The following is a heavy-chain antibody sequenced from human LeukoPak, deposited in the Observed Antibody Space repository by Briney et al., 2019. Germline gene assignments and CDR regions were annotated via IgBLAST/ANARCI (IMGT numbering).Heavy chain of an antibody. CDR2: ISSSGSTI. J-gene: IGHJ4*02. CDR3: ARGYDYVWGSYRKGFDY. D-gene: IGHD3-16*02. CDR1: GFTFSRYE. V-gene: IGHV3-48*03. Sequence: PGGSLRLSCAASGFTFSRYEMNWVRQAPGKGLERVSYISSSGSTIYYADSVKGRFTISRDNAKNSLYLQMNSLRAEDTVVYYCARGYDYVWGSYRKGFDYWGQGTLVTVSS.